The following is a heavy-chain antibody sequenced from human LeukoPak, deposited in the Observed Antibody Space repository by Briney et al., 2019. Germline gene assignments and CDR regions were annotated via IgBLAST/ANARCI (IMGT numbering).Heavy chain of an antibody. CDR2: INNYGSIT. CDR3: ASLTSQYDY. J-gene: IGHJ4*02. Sequence: GGSLRLSCAASGFTFSSYWMSWVRQAPGKGLVWVSRINNYGSITTYADSVKGRFTISRDNAKNTLYLQMNSLRAEDTAVYYCASLTSQYDYWGLGTLVTVSS. D-gene: IGHD3-10*01. CDR1: GFTFSSYW. V-gene: IGHV3-74*03.